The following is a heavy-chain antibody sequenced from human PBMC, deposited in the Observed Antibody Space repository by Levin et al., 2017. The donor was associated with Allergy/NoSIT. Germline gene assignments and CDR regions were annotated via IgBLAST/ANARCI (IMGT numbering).Heavy chain of an antibody. Sequence: GESLKISCAASGFTFSSYGMHWVRQAPGKGLEWVAVISYDGSNKYYADSVKGRFTISRDNSKNTLYLQMNSLRAEDTAVYYCAKGIAGGYCSGGSCYPFDYWGQGTLVTVSS. CDR1: GFTFSSYG. CDR3: AKGIAGGYCSGGSCYPFDY. J-gene: IGHJ4*02. CDR2: ISYDGSNK. D-gene: IGHD2-15*01. V-gene: IGHV3-30*18.